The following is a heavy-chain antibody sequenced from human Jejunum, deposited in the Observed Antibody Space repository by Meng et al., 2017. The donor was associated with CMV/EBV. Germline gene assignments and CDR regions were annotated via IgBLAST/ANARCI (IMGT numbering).Heavy chain of an antibody. D-gene: IGHD3-10*01. Sequence: LSCAASGFTVSSNYMSWVRQAPGKGLEWVSVIYSGGSTYYADSVKGRFTISRDNSKNTLYLQMDSLRADDTAVYYCARDRGGNYFDYWGQGTLVTVSS. V-gene: IGHV3-53*01. CDR2: IYSGGST. CDR3: ARDRGGNYFDY. CDR1: GFTVSSNY. J-gene: IGHJ4*02.